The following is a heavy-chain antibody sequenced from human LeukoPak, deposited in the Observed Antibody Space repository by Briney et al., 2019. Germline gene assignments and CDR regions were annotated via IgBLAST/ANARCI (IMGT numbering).Heavy chain of an antibody. V-gene: IGHV1-46*01. CDR2: INPSGGST. CDR3: ARATADTGGSGVVKLTPEYYYYYMDV. D-gene: IGHD3-3*01. Sequence: ASVKVSCKASGYTFTSYYMHWVRQAPGQGLEWMGIINPSGGSTSYAQKFQGRVTMTRDTSTSTVYMELSSLRSEDTAVYYCARATADTGGSGVVKLTPEYYYYYMDVWGKGTTVTVSS. J-gene: IGHJ6*03. CDR1: GYTFTSYY.